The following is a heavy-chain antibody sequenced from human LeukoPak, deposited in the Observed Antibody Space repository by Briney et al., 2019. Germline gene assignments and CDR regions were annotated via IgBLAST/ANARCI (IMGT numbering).Heavy chain of an antibody. CDR1: GFTFSSCG. D-gene: IGHD3-3*01. J-gene: IGHJ4*02. Sequence: TGGSLRLSCAASGFTFSSCGMHWVRQAPGKGLEWVAVISYDGSNKYYADSVKGRFTISRDNSKNTLYLQMNSLRAEDTAVYYCAREAIFGVVDLAFDYWGQGTLVTVSS. CDR3: AREAIFGVVDLAFDY. V-gene: IGHV3-30*03. CDR2: ISYDGSNK.